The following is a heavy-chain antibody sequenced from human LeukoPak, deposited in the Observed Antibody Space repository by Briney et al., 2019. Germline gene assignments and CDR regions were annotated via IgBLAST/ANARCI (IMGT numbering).Heavy chain of an antibody. CDR1: GYSLTRSY. Sequence: ASVKVSCKASGYSLTRSYIHWLRQSPRQGLEWMGIVNPSDATTSYAQKFQDRVAMTGDTSTSTVYMELSSLGSEDTGVYYCARGSGSGWGFYFDHWGEGTLVTVSS. CDR2: VNPSDATT. CDR3: ARGSGSGWGFYFDH. V-gene: IGHV1-46*01. D-gene: IGHD6-19*01. J-gene: IGHJ4*02.